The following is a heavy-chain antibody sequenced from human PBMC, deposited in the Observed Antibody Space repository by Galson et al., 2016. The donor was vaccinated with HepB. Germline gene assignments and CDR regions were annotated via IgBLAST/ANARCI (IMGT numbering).Heavy chain of an antibody. Sequence: TLSLTCTVSGGSIRSGGYYWTWIRQHPGKGLEWIGYIYYSGSTRYNPSLEGRVTISVDTSKNQFSLKVTSVTGADTAVYYCARMDILLGFDVWGQGSTVTVSS. D-gene: IGHD2-2*03. CDR2: IYYSGST. V-gene: IGHV4-31*03. CDR3: ARMDILLGFDV. J-gene: IGHJ6*02. CDR1: GGSIRSGGYY.